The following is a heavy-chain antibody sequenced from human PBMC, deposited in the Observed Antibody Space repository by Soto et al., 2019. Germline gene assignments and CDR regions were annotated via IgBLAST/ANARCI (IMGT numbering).Heavy chain of an antibody. V-gene: IGHV3-23*01. D-gene: IGHD6-13*01. J-gene: IGHJ4*02. CDR2: ISVSGGYT. Sequence: EVQLLEYGGGLVQPGGSLRLSCAASGFTFSSYAMSWLRQAPGKGLEWVSCISVSGGYTYYADSVKGRFTVSRDNSKNTLYLQMNSLSAEDTAVYYCANVGRKSSSCYYLPFDYWGQDSLVTVSS. CDR3: ANVGRKSSSCYYLPFDY. CDR1: GFTFSSYA.